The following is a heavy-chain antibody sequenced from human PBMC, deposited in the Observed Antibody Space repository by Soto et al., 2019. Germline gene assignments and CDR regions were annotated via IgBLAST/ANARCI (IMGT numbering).Heavy chain of an antibody. D-gene: IGHD1-20*01. V-gene: IGHV3-64D*08. CDR1: GFTFSSYA. CDR2: ISSNGGST. CDR3: VNVPGITGTGLFERATFLSDY. J-gene: IGHJ4*02. Sequence: PGGSLRLSCSASGFTFSSYAMHWVRQAPGKGLEYVSAISSNGGSTYYADSVKGRFTISRDNSKNTLYLQMSSLRAEDTAVYYCVNVPGITGTGLFERATFLSDYWGQGTLVTVS.